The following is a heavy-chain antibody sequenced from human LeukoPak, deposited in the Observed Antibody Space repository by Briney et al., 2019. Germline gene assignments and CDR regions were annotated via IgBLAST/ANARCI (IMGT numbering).Heavy chain of an antibody. CDR2: IYYSGST. CDR3: ARGRATVTAPSFDY. D-gene: IGHD4-11*01. Sequence: SETLSLTCTVSGGSISSYYWSWIRQPPGKGLEWIGYIYYSGSTNYNPSLKSRVTISVDTSKNQFSLKLSSVTAADTAVYYCARGRATVTAPSFDYWGQGTLVTVSS. V-gene: IGHV4-59*08. CDR1: GGSISSYY. J-gene: IGHJ4*02.